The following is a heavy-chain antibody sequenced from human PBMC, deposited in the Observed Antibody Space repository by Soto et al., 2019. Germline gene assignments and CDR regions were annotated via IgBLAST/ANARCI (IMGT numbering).Heavy chain of an antibody. CDR3: ARDKRSGWYEGPYFDY. V-gene: IGHV1-46*01. J-gene: IGHJ4*02. D-gene: IGHD6-19*01. CDR1: GYTFTSYY. CDR2: INPSGGST. Sequence: VASVKVSCKASGYTFTSYYMHWVRQAPGQGLEWMGIINPSGGSTSYAQKFQGRVTMTRDTSTSTVYMELSSLRSEDTAVYYCARDKRSGWYEGPYFDYWGQGTLVTVSS.